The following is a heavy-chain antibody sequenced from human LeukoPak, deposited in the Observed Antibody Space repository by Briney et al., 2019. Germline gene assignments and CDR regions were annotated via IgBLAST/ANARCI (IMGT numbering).Heavy chain of an antibody. J-gene: IGHJ6*02. CDR3: ARGRFLEWLLYSYYYYGMDV. Sequence: ASVKVSCKPSGYTFTDYAINWVRQAPGQGLEYMGWVNTNTGNPTYAQGFTGRFVFSLDTSVSTAYLQISSLKAEDTAVYYCARGRFLEWLLYSYYYYGMDVWGQGTTVTVSS. V-gene: IGHV7-4-1*02. CDR1: GYTFTDYA. CDR2: VNTNTGNP. D-gene: IGHD3-3*01.